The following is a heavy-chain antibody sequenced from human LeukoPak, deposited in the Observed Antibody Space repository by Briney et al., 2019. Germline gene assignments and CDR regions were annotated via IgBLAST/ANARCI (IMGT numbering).Heavy chain of an antibody. D-gene: IGHD6-19*01. V-gene: IGHV3-23*01. Sequence: PGGSLRLSCAASGFTFRSYAMSWVRQAPGKGLEWVSAISGGGDTTYYEDSVKGRFTISRDNSKNMLYLQMNSLRAEDTAVYYCAIRRGRAVPYDYWGQGTLVTVSS. CDR1: GFTFRSYA. J-gene: IGHJ4*02. CDR3: AIRRGRAVPYDY. CDR2: ISGGGDTT.